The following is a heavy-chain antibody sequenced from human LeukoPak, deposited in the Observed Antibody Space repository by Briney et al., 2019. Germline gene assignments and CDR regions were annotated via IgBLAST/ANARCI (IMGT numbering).Heavy chain of an antibody. CDR1: GGSISSGGYS. J-gene: IGHJ4*02. D-gene: IGHD3-10*01. CDR3: AREVGYASGNYH. V-gene: IGHV4-30-2*01. CDR2: IYHSGST. Sequence: SQTLSLTCAVSGGSISSGGYSWSWIRQPPGKGLEWIGYIYHSGSTYYNPSLKSRVTISVDTSKNQFSLKVTSVTAADTAVYYCAREVGYASGNYHWGQGTLVTVSS.